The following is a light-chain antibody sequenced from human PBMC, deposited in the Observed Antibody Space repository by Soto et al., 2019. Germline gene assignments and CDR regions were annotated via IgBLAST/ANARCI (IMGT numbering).Light chain of an antibody. Sequence: DIQMTQSPSSLSASVGDRVTITCRASQGTRDDLTWYQQKPGKAPKRLIYGASSLQSGVPSRFSGSGSGTEFTLTISSLQPEDFATYYCLQHNSYSWTFGQGTKVEIK. CDR3: LQHNSYSWT. CDR1: QGTRDD. J-gene: IGKJ1*01. CDR2: GAS. V-gene: IGKV1-17*01.